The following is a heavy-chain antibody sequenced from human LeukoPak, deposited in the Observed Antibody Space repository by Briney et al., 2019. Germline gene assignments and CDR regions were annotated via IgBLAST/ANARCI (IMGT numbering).Heavy chain of an antibody. CDR1: GDFLSSGAYY. D-gene: IGHD4-17*01. CDR2: FYYSWST. Sequence: SETLSLTCTVSGDFLSSGAYYWGWIRQAPGQELAWIGIFYYSWSTFYNASFGSRVTMSVDTSNYQFTLKSSFVAAADTAVYSCARLCQVTTCAKFEYWGQGIVVSVSS. J-gene: IGHJ4*02. V-gene: IGHV4-39*01. CDR3: ARLCQVTTCAKFEY.